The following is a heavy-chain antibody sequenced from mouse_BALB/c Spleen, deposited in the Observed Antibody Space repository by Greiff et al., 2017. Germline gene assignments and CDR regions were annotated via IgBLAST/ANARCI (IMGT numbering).Heavy chain of an antibody. D-gene: IGHD1-1*01. CDR2: IWTGGGT. V-gene: IGHV2-9-2*01. CDR3: VRGPYYYGSSYWFAY. Sequence: VQLVESGPGLVAPSQSLSITCTVSGFSLTSYDISWIRQPPGKGLEWLGVIWTGGGTNYNSAFMSRLSISKDNSKSQVFLKMNSLQTDDTAIYYCVRGPYYYGSSYWFAYWGQGTLVTVSA. J-gene: IGHJ3*01. CDR1: GFSLTSYD.